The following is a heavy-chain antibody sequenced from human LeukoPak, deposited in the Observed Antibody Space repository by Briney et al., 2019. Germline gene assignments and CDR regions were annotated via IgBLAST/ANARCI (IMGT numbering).Heavy chain of an antibody. CDR2: IYPGDSNT. V-gene: IGHV5-51*01. J-gene: IGHJ3*02. D-gene: IGHD1-26*01. CDR3: ARQPSGSYGSGAFDI. CDR1: GYSLTTCW. Sequence: GESLKISCEGSGYSLTTCWIGWVRQMPGKGLEWMGIIYPGDSNTRYSPSFQGQVTISADKSISTAYLQWSSLKASDTAMYYCARQPSGSYGSGAFDIWGQGTMVTVSS.